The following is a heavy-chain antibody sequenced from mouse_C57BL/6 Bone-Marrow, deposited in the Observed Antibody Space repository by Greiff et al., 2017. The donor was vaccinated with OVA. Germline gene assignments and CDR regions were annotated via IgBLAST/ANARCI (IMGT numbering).Heavy chain of an antibody. V-gene: IGHV5-17*01. D-gene: IGHD1-1*01. J-gene: IGHJ3*01. CDR1: GFTFSDYG. CDR3: ARVRYYGSSYPSWFAY. Sequence: EVKLVESGGGLVKPGGSLKLSCAASGFTFSDYGMHWVRQAPEKGLEWVAYISSGSSTIYYADTVKGRFTISRDNAKNTLFLQMTSLRSEDTAMYYCARVRYYGSSYPSWFAYWGQGTLVTVSA. CDR2: ISSGSSTI.